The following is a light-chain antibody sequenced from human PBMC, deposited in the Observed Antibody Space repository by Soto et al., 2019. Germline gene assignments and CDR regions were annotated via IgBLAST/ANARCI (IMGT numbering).Light chain of an antibody. J-gene: IGKJ2*01. Sequence: EIVMTQSPAILSVSPGERATLSCRASESIGSKLAWYQRKPGQAPRLLMYDASTRATSIPARFSGGRSGTEFTLTISSLQSEDFVVYYCQQYNDWPASFGQGTKLEI. V-gene: IGKV3-15*01. CDR2: DAS. CDR1: ESIGSK. CDR3: QQYNDWPAS.